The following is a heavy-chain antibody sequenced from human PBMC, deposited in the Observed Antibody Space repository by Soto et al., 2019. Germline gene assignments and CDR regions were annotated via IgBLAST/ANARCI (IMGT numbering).Heavy chain of an antibody. D-gene: IGHD3-22*01. CDR1: GYTFTSYY. Sequence: ASVKVSCKASGYTFTSYYMHWVRQAPGQGLEWMGIINPSGGSTSYAQKFQGGVTMTRDTSTSTVYMELSSLRSEDTAVYYCARVRTPYYYDSSGYHHDAFDIWGQGTMVTVSS. J-gene: IGHJ3*02. CDR2: INPSGGST. V-gene: IGHV1-46*01. CDR3: ARVRTPYYYDSSGYHHDAFDI.